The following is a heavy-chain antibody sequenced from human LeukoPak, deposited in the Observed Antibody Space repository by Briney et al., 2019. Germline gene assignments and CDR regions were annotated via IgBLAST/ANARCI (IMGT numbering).Heavy chain of an antibody. J-gene: IGHJ6*03. CDR3: ARQESYSGRRYYYYMDV. CDR1: GFTFSSYG. D-gene: IGHD1-26*01. Sequence: PGGSLRLSCAASGFTFSSYGMSWVRQAPGKGLEWVSAISGSGGSTYYADSVKGRFTISRDNSKNTLYLQMNSLRAEDTAVYYCARQESYSGRRYYYYMDVWGKGTTVTVSS. CDR2: ISGSGGST. V-gene: IGHV3-23*01.